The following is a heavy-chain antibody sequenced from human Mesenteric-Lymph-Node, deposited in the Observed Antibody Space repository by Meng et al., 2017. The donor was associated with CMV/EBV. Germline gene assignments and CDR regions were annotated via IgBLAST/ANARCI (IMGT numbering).Heavy chain of an antibody. D-gene: IGHD1-14*01. Sequence: SGPTLVKPTQTLTLTCTFSGFGLNTDKVGVGGIRQPPGKALEGLALIYWNDEYRYSPSLGSRLTITKDTPKYQVVLTMTNMDPVDTATYYGAHKYREGLAFDYWGQGTLVTVSS. CDR3: AHKYREGLAFDY. J-gene: IGHJ4*02. V-gene: IGHV2-5*01. CDR2: IYWNDEY. CDR1: GFGLNTDKVG.